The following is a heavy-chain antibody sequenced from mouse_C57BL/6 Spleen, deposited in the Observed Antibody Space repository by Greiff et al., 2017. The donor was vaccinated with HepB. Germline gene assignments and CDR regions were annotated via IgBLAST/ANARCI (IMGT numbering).Heavy chain of an antibody. D-gene: IGHD1-1*01. Sequence: EVKLVESGGGLVKPGGSLKLSCAAPGFTFSDYGMHWVRQAPEKGLEWVAYISSGSSTIYYADTVKGRFTISRDNAKNTLFLQMTSLRSEDTAMYYCARPGTTVMDYWGQGTSVTVSS. J-gene: IGHJ4*01. V-gene: IGHV5-17*01. CDR2: ISSGSSTI. CDR1: GFTFSDYG. CDR3: ARPGTTVMDY.